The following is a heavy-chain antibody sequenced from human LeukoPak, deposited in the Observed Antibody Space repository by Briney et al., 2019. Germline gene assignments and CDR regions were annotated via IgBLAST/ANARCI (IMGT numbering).Heavy chain of an antibody. D-gene: IGHD3-3*01. CDR1: GFTFSSYA. V-gene: IGHV3-23*01. Sequence: GGSLRLSCAASGFTFSSYAMSWVRQAPGKGLEWVSAISGSGGSTYYADSVKGRFTISRDNSKNTLYLQMNSLRAEDTAVYYCAKDSITIFGVVRRDNWFDPWGQGTLVTVSS. CDR2: ISGSGGST. J-gene: IGHJ5*02. CDR3: AKDSITIFGVVRRDNWFDP.